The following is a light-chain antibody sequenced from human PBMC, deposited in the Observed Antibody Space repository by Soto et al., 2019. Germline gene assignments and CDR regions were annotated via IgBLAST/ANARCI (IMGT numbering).Light chain of an antibody. J-gene: IGLJ1*01. V-gene: IGLV2-14*03. CDR2: DVS. CDR1: SSDVGGYNY. CDR3: SSYTTSNTRQIV. Sequence: QAVLTQPASVSGSPGESITTSCTRTSSDVGGYNYVSWYQHHPGKAPKLIIFDVSNRPSGVSNPFSGPKSGNTASLTISGLQPEDEDDYYCSSYTTSNTRQIVFGTGTKVTVL.